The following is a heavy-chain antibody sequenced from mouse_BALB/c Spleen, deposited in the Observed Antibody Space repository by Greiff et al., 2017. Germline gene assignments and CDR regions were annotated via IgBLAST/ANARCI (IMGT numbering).Heavy chain of an antibody. J-gene: IGHJ4*01. CDR2: IYPYNGGT. D-gene: IGHD1-1*01. V-gene: IGHV1S29*02. Sequence: EVQRVESGPELVKPGASVKISCKASGYTFTDYNMHWVKQSHGKSLEWIGYIYPYNGGTGYNQKFKSKATLTVDNSSCTAYMELRSLTSEDSAVYYCARGGSSYYYAMDYWGQGTSVTVSS. CDR3: ARGGSSYYYAMDY. CDR1: GYTFTDYN.